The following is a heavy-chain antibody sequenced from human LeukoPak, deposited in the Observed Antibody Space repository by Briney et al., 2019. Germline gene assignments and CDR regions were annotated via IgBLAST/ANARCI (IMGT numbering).Heavy chain of an antibody. V-gene: IGHV3-74*01. CDR3: ARDPQDDFWSGRGFDP. CDR1: GFTFSSYW. J-gene: IGHJ5*02. D-gene: IGHD3-3*01. Sequence: PGGSLRLSCAASGFTFSSYWMHWVRQAPGQGLVWVSRINSDGSSTSYADSVKGRFTISRDNAKNTLYLQMNSLRAEDTAVYYCARDPQDDFWSGRGFDPWGQGTLVTVSS. CDR2: INSDGSST.